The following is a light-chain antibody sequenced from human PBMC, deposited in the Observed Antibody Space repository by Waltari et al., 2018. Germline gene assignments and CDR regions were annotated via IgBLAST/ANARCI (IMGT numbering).Light chain of an antibody. V-gene: IGKV3-20*01. Sequence: EIVLTQSPGTLSLSPGERATLFCRTSQSVSSTFLAWYKQKPGQAPRLLIYSASSRATGIPDRFSGSGSGTDFTLTISRLEPEDFAVYYCQQHGSSPRYTFGQGTKLEI. J-gene: IGKJ2*01. CDR2: SAS. CDR1: QSVSSTF. CDR3: QQHGSSPRYT.